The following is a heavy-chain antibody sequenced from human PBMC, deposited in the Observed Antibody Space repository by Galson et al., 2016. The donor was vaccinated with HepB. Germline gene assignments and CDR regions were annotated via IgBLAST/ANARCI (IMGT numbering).Heavy chain of an antibody. Sequence: TLSLTCTVSGGSFSSGDYYWSWIRQLPGKGLEWIGFISYSGSAHYNPSLKSRLTISVDTSKNPFSLKLSSVTAADTAVYYCARVGRLDFWSGYYVPPFDYWGQGTLVTVSS. V-gene: IGHV4-31*03. CDR2: ISYSGSA. CDR3: ARVGRLDFWSGYYVPPFDY. J-gene: IGHJ4*02. D-gene: IGHD3-3*01. CDR1: GGSFSSGDYY.